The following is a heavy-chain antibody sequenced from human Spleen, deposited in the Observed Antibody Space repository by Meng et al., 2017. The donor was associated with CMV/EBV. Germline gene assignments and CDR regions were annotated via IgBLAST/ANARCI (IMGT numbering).Heavy chain of an antibody. CDR3: AHRTTVTSVDY. Sequence: SGPTLVKPTQTLTLTCTFSGFSLSTSGVGVGWIRQPPGKALEWLAFIYWNDDKRYSPSLKSRLTITKDTSKNQVVLTMTNMDPVDTATYYCAHRTTVTSVDYWGQGTLVTVSS. CDR2: IYWNDDK. J-gene: IGHJ4*02. D-gene: IGHD4-17*01. V-gene: IGHV2-5*01. CDR1: GFSLSTSGVG.